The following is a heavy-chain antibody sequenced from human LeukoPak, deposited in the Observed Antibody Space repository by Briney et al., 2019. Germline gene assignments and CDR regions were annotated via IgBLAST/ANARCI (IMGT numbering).Heavy chain of an antibody. J-gene: IGHJ3*02. V-gene: IGHV1-2*06. CDR2: INPNNGGT. CDR3: AGEDNSSGYRPFDI. D-gene: IGHD3-22*01. Sequence: GASVKVSCKASGYTSTGYYIHWVRQAPGQGLDWMGRINPNNGGTNYAQKFQGRVTMTRDMSMSTAYMELSRLRSDDTAVYYCAGEDNSSGYRPFDIWGQGTMVTVPS. CDR1: GYTSTGYY.